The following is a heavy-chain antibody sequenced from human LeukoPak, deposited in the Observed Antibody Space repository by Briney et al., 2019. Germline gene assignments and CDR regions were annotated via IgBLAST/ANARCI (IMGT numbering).Heavy chain of an antibody. CDR1: GYTFTSYY. D-gene: IGHD1-26*01. CDR3: ARGDVGATDLLDY. V-gene: IGHV1-46*01. CDR2: INPSCGST. J-gene: IGHJ4*02. Sequence: EASVKLSCGASGYTFTSYYMHCVRQAPAQGLEWMGIINPSCGSTSKAQQFQGRVTMTRDTYTSTVYMELSSMRSEDTAVYYCARGDVGATDLLDYWGQGTLVSVSS.